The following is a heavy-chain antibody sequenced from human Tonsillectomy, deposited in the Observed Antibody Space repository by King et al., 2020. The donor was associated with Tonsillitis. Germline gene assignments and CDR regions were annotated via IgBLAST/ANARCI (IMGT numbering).Heavy chain of an antibody. J-gene: IGHJ4*02. CDR2: IKQDGSEK. Sequence: VQLVESGGGLVQPGGSLRLSCAAPGFTFSSYWMSWVRQAPGKGLEWVANIKQDGSEKYYVDSVKGRSTISRDNAKNSLYLQMNSLRAEDTAVYYCAIVPLVLLWFGEGSMSYWGQGTLVTVSS. CDR3: AIVPLVLLWFGEGSMSY. D-gene: IGHD3-10*01. V-gene: IGHV3-7*01. CDR1: GFTFSSYW.